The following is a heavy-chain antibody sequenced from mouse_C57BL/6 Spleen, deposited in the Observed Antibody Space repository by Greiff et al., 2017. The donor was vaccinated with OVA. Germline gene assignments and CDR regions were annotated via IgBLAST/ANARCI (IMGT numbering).Heavy chain of an antibody. V-gene: IGHV1-81*01. CDR3: ARGGSTVVASYFDFDV. Sequence: QVQLKESGAELARPGASVKLSCKASGYTFTSYGISWVKQRTGQGLEWIGEIYPRSGNTYYNEKFKGKATLTADKSSSTAYMELRSLTSEDSAVYCCARGGSTVVASYFDFDVWGTGTTVTVSS. J-gene: IGHJ1*03. CDR1: GYTFTSYG. CDR2: IYPRSGNT. D-gene: IGHD1-1*01.